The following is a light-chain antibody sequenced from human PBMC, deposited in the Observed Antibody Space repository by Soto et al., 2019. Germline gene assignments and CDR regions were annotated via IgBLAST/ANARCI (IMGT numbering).Light chain of an antibody. CDR1: QDISND. CDR2: EAS. V-gene: IGKV1-33*01. Sequence: DIQMTQSPSSLSASVGDRVIITCQASQDISNDLNWFQQKPGKAPNLLIYEASTLEEGVPSRFSGSGYGTHFTLTISSLQPEDVATDFCQQFDEPNRTCGGGTKVEIK. CDR3: QQFDEPNRT. J-gene: IGKJ4*02.